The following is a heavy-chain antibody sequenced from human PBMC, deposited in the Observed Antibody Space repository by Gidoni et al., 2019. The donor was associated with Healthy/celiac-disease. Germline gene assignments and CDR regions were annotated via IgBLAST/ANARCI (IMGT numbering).Heavy chain of an antibody. Sequence: EVQLLESGGGLVQPGGYLRLSCAASGFTFSSYAMSWVRQAPGKGWDWVSAIGGSGGSTYYADSVKGRFTISRDNSKNTLYLQMNSLRAEDTAVYYCAKLSGSYSFDYWGQGTLVTVSS. CDR2: IGGSGGST. J-gene: IGHJ4*02. V-gene: IGHV3-23*01. CDR1: GFTFSSYA. D-gene: IGHD1-26*01. CDR3: AKLSGSYSFDY.